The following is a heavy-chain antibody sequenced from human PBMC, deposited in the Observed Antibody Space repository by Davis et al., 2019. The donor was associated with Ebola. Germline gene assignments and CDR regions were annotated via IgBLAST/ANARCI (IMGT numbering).Heavy chain of an antibody. Sequence: SVNVSRMASLGTFSSYAIRWLRQAPGQGLDWMGGIIPVFGIPKYAQKFQGRVTITADESTSTAYMELSSLRSEDTPVYYCARDTPTQWGGADYWGQGTLVTVSS. D-gene: IGHD1-26*01. CDR2: IIPVFGIP. J-gene: IGHJ4*02. V-gene: IGHV1-69*13. CDR3: ARDTPTQWGGADY. CDR1: LGTFSSYA.